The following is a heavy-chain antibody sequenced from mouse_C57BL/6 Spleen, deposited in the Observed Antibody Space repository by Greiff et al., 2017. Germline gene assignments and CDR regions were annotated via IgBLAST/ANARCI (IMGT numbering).Heavy chain of an antibody. V-gene: IGHV1-15*01. CDR2: IDPETGGT. Sequence: VKLMESGAELVRPGASVTLSCKASGYTFTDYEMHWVKQTPVHGLEWIGAIDPETGGTAYNQKFKGKAILTADKSSSTAYMELRSLTSEDSAVYYCSDYDHYYAMDYWGQGTSVTVSS. CDR1: GYTFTDYE. CDR3: SDYDHYYAMDY. D-gene: IGHD2-4*01. J-gene: IGHJ4*01.